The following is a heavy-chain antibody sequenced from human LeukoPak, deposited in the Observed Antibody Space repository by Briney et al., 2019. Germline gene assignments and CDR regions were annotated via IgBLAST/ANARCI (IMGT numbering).Heavy chain of an antibody. D-gene: IGHD3-3*01. V-gene: IGHV3-33*01. J-gene: IGHJ4*02. CDR2: IWYDGSNK. CDR3: ARDRVTIFGVVTRLFDY. Sequence: PGRSLRLSCAASGFTSSSYGMHWVRQAPGKGLEWVAVIWYDGSNKYYADSVKGRFTISRDNSKNTLYLQMNSLRAEDTAVYYCARDRVTIFGVVTRLFDYWGQGTLVTVSS. CDR1: GFTSSSYG.